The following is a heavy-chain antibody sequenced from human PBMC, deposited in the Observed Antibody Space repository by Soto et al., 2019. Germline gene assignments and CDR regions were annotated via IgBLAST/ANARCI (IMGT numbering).Heavy chain of an antibody. CDR3: ARESGGTGDFDY. V-gene: IGHV3-33*01. Sequence: QVQLVESGGGVVQPGRSLRLSCAASGFTFSSYGMHWVRQAPGKGLEWVAVIWYDGSNKYYADSVKGRFTISRDNSKNTLYLQMNSLRAEVTAVYYCARESGGTGDFDYWGQGTLVTVSS. CDR2: IWYDGSNK. CDR1: GFTFSSYG. D-gene: IGHD3-10*01. J-gene: IGHJ4*02.